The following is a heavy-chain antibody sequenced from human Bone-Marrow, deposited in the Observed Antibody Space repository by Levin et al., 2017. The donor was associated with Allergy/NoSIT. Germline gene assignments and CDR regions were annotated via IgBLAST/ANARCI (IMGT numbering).Heavy chain of an antibody. CDR2: IYRSGTT. CDR1: GDSINSSRYY. D-gene: IGHD2-2*01. J-gene: IGHJ5*02. V-gene: IGHV4-39*07. CDR3: AREYGIYCSTVSRYDV. Sequence: SCTVSGDSINSSRYYWGWIRQAPGRGLEWIASIYRSGTTFYNPSLKSRVTISVDTSKNQFSLKLNSVTAADAAVYFCAREYGIYCSTVSRYDVWGQGTPVTVSS.